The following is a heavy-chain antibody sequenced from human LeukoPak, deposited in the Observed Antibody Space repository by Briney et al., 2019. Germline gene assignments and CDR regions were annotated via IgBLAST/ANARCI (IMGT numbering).Heavy chain of an antibody. CDR3: ARVFSFGDYIWGSYRYYFDY. CDR1: GYTFTSFG. J-gene: IGHJ4*02. V-gene: IGHV1-18*03. Sequence: ASVKVSCKASGYTFTSFGISWVRQAPGQGLEWMGWISTYNANTNYAQNLQGRVTMTTDTSTSTSYMELRSLRSDDMAVYFCARVFSFGDYIWGSYRYYFDYWGQGTLVTVSS. D-gene: IGHD3-16*02. CDR2: ISTYNANT.